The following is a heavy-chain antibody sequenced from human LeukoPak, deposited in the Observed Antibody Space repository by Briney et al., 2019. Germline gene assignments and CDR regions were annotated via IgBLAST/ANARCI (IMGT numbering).Heavy chain of an antibody. V-gene: IGHV3-30*01. J-gene: IGHJ5*02. D-gene: IGHD5-18*01. CDR1: GFTFSSYA. CDR3: ARDNGYSYGYLNWFDP. Sequence: GGSLRLSCAASGFTFSSYAMHWVRQAPGKGLEWVAVISYDGSNKYYADSVKGRFTISRDNSKNTLYLQMNSLRAEDTAVYYRARDNGYSYGYLNWFDPWGQGTLVTVSS. CDR2: ISYDGSNK.